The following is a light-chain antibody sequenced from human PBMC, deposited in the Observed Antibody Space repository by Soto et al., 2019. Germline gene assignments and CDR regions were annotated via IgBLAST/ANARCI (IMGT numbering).Light chain of an antibody. CDR1: QSISSY. V-gene: IGKV1-39*01. CDR2: AAS. CDR3: QQSYSTPT. Sequence: DIQMTQSPSSLSASVGDRVTITCRASQSISSYLNWYQQKPGKAPKLMIYAASSLQSGVPSRVSGDGSGTDFTLTISSLTPEDFATYYCQQSYSTPTFGPGTKVYIK. J-gene: IGKJ3*01.